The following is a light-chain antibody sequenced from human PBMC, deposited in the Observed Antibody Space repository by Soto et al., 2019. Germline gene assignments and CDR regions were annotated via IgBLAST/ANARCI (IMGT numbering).Light chain of an antibody. CDR1: HGISNY. J-gene: IGKJ5*01. CDR2: AAS. V-gene: IGKV1-8*01. Sequence: AIRMTQSPSSFSASTGDRVTITCRASHGISNYLAWYQQKPGKVPKLLIYAASTLQSGVPSRFSGSGSGTDFTLTISSLQPEDFATYFCQQLNSYPITFGQGTRLEIK. CDR3: QQLNSYPIT.